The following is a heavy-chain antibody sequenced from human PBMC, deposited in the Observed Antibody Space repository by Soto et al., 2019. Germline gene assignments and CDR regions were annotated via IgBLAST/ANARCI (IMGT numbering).Heavy chain of an antibody. CDR3: AKRIVGATGALGLDY. V-gene: IGHV3-23*01. CDR2: ISGSGGST. Sequence: PGGSLRLSCAASGFTFSSYAMSWVRQAPGKGLEWVSAISGSGGSTYYADSVKGRFTISRDNSKNTLYLQMNSLRAEDTAVYYCAKRIVGATGALGLDYWGQGTLVTVSS. J-gene: IGHJ4*02. CDR1: GFTFSSYA. D-gene: IGHD1-26*01.